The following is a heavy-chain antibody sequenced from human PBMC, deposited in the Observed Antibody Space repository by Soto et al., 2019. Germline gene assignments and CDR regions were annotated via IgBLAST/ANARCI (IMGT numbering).Heavy chain of an antibody. CDR1: GFTFSSYA. CDR2: ISGSGGST. V-gene: IGHV3-23*01. Sequence: GGSLRLSCAASGFTFSSYAMSWVRQAPGKGLEWVSAISGSGGSTYYADSVKGRFTISRDNSKNTLYLQMNSLRAEDTAVYYCAKDLEVAATRGRRYFDLWGRGTLVTVSS. D-gene: IGHD2-15*01. J-gene: IGHJ2*01. CDR3: AKDLEVAATRGRRYFDL.